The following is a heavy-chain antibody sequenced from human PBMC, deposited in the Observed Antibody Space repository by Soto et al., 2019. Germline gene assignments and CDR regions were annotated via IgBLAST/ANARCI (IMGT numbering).Heavy chain of an antibody. CDR3: ATSRDRYSLYFYYGMDV. CDR1: GFTFSHYG. CDR2: ILHDGSNE. V-gene: IGHV3-30*03. J-gene: IGHJ6*02. Sequence: GGSLRLSCAAPGFTFSHYGMHWVRQAPGKGLEWVAHILHDGSNEYYADSVKGRFTISRDNSKNTLYLQMNSLTGDDTAVYYCATSRDRYSLYFYYGMDVWGQGTTVTVSS. D-gene: IGHD3-16*02.